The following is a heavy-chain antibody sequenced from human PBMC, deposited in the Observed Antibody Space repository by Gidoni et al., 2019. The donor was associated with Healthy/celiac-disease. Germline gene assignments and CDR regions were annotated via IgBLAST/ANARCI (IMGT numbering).Heavy chain of an antibody. J-gene: IGHJ6*02. D-gene: IGHD2-8*01. Sequence: EVQLVESGGGLVKPGGSLRLSCAASGFTFSSYSMNWVRRAPGKGLEWVSSISSSSSYIYYADSVKGRFTISRDNAKNSLYLQMNSLRAEDTAVYYCARDSFLPGYCTNGVCSYYYYGMDVWGQGTTVTVSS. CDR2: ISSSSSYI. CDR1: GFTFSSYS. CDR3: ARDSFLPGYCTNGVCSYYYYGMDV. V-gene: IGHV3-21*01.